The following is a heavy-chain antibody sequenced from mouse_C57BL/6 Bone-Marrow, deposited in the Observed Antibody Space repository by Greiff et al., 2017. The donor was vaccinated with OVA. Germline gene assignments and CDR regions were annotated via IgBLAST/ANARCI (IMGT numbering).Heavy chain of an antibody. CDR3: AREDYDWYFDV. V-gene: IGHV5-17*01. D-gene: IGHD2-4*01. Sequence: DVKLQESGGGLVKPGGSLKLSCAASGFTFSDYGMHWVRQAPEKGLEWVAYISSGSSTIYYADTVKGRFTISRDNAKNTLFLQMTSLRSEDTAMYYCAREDYDWYFDVWGTGTTVTVSS. CDR2: ISSGSSTI. J-gene: IGHJ1*03. CDR1: GFTFSDYG.